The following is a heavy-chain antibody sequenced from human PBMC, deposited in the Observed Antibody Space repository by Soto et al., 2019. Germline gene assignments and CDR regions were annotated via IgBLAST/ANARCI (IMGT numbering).Heavy chain of an antibody. V-gene: IGHV4-39*01. J-gene: IGHJ4*02. CDR2: IYYSGST. Sequence: SETLSLTCTVSGGSISSSSYYWGWIRQPPGKGLEWIGSIYYSGSTYYNPSLKSRVTISVDTSKNQFSLKLSSVTAADTAVYYCASLPGYTFAHQARSQYFDYWGQGTPVTVSS. D-gene: IGHD6-13*01. CDR3: ASLPGYTFAHQARSQYFDY. CDR1: GGSISSSSYY.